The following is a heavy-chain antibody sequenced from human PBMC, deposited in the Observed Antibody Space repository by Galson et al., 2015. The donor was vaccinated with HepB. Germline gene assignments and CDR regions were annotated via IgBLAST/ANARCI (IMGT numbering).Heavy chain of an antibody. V-gene: IGHV3-66*02. J-gene: IGHJ4*02. CDR3: ERREVGGVPAGSDSFDY. CDR1: GFTVSLNY. Sequence: SLRLSCAVSGFTVSLNYMSWVRQAPGKGLEWVSAISGAGTTNYADSVKGRYTVSRNNSISTVYLQMNSLRTEDTAFYYCERREVGGVPAGSDSFDYWGQGTLVTVSS. CDR2: ISGAGTT. D-gene: IGHD6-19*01.